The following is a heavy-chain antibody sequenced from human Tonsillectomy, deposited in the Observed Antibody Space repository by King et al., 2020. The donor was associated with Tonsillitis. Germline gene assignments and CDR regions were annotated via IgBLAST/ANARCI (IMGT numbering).Heavy chain of an antibody. D-gene: IGHD3-22*01. Sequence: VQLQESGPGLVKPSATLSLTCSVSGGSVSSGSYYWSWIRQPPGKGLEWIGHIYYSGSTNYNPSLKRRVTISVDTSQNQSSLKLTSVTAAETAVYYCARVLYYYDSSGPYYYFYGMDVWGQGTTVTVSS. CDR2: IYYSGST. V-gene: IGHV4-61*01. J-gene: IGHJ6*02. CDR3: ARVLYYYDSSGPYYYFYGMDV. CDR1: GGSVSSGSYY.